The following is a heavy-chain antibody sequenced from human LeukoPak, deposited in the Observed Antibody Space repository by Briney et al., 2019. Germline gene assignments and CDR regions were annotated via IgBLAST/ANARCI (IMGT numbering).Heavy chain of an antibody. J-gene: IGHJ3*02. Sequence: GGSLRLSCAASGFTFSSYAMSWVRQAPGKGLEWVSAISGSGGSTYYADSVKGRFTISGDNSKNTLYLQMNSLRAEDTAVYYRAKDDSSGWYGDAFDIWSQGTMVTVSS. CDR1: GFTFSSYA. CDR3: AKDDSSGWYGDAFDI. CDR2: ISGSGGST. V-gene: IGHV3-23*01. D-gene: IGHD6-13*01.